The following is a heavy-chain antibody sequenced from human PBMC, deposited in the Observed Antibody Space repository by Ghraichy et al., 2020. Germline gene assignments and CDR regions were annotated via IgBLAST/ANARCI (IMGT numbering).Heavy chain of an antibody. V-gene: IGHV3-43*02. CDR2: ISGDGGST. D-gene: IGHD4-17*01. CDR1: GFTFDDYA. Sequence: GESLNISCAASGFTFDDYAMHWVRQAPGKGLEWVSLISGDGGSTYYADSVKGRFTISRDNSKNSLYLQMNSLRTEDTALYYCAKDIGYGDYPYWYFDLWGRGTLVTVSS. CDR3: AKDIGYGDYPYWYFDL. J-gene: IGHJ2*01.